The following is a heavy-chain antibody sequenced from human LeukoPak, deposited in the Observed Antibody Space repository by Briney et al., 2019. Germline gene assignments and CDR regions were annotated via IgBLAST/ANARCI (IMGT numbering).Heavy chain of an antibody. D-gene: IGHD3-10*01. V-gene: IGHV4-59*01. CDR2: IYYSGST. CDR1: GGSISSYY. J-gene: IGHJ6*02. Sequence: PSETLSLTCTVSGGSISSYYWSWIRQPPGKGLEWIGYIYYSGSTNYNPSLKSRVTISVDTSKNQFSLKLSSVTAADTAVYYCAREDMVRGVSGFSHGMDVWGQGTTVTVSS. CDR3: AREDMVRGVSGFSHGMDV.